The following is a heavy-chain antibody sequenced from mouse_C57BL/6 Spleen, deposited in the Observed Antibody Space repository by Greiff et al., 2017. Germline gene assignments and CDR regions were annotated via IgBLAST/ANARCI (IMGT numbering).Heavy chain of an antibody. CDR1: GFSFNTYA. Sequence: EVQRVESGGGLVQPKGSLKLSCAASGFSFNTYAMNWVRQAPGKGLEWVARIRSKSNNYATYYADSVKDRFTISRDDSESMLYLQMNNLKTEDTAMYYCVRHYGNYWFAYWGQGTLVTVSA. D-gene: IGHD2-1*01. CDR3: VRHYGNYWFAY. J-gene: IGHJ3*01. V-gene: IGHV10-1*01. CDR2: IRSKSNNYAT.